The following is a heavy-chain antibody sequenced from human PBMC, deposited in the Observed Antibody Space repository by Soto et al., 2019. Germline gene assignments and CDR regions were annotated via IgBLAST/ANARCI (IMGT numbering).Heavy chain of an antibody. CDR1: GDCFNDYY. V-gene: IGHV1-2*02. D-gene: IGHD5-12*01. J-gene: IGHJ6*03. CDR2: INPNGGAT. Sequence: VQLAQSGAEVKKPGASVKVSCKTSGDCFNDYYIHWVRQAPGQGLEWMGWINPNGGATKYAQKFQGRVTVTRDTSIRTVYMELSSLRADDTAVDYCARESGGATATLDYYYFYMDVWGKGTMVTVSS. CDR3: ARESGGATATLDYYYFYMDV.